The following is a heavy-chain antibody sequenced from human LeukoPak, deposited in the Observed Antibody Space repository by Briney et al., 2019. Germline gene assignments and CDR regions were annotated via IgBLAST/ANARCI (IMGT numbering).Heavy chain of an antibody. D-gene: IGHD2-8*01. J-gene: IGHJ5*02. CDR1: GDSISSNSAA. V-gene: IGHV6-1*01. CDR3: ARSFNGFIDP. CDR2: TYYRSKWYN. Sequence: SQTLSLTCAISGDSISSNSAAWDWIRQSPSRGLEWLGRTYYRSKWYNGYAVSVKSRITINPDTSKNQFSPQLNSVTPEDAAMYYCARSFNGFIDPWGQGTLVTVSS.